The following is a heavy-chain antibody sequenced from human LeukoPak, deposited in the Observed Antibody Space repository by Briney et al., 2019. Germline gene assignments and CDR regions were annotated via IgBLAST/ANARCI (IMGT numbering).Heavy chain of an antibody. D-gene: IGHD3-3*01. CDR2: INPNSGGT. V-gene: IGHV1-2*02. Sequence: ASVTVSFQASGYTFTGYYMHWVRQAPGQGLEWMGWINPNSGGTNYAQKFQGRVTMTRDTSISTAYMELSRLRSDDTAVYYCATTNFGDELLFDYWGQGTLVTVSS. J-gene: IGHJ4*02. CDR1: GYTFTGYY. CDR3: ATTNFGDELLFDY.